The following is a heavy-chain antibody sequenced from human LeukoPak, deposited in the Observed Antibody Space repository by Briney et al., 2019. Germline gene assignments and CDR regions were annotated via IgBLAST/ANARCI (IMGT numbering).Heavy chain of an antibody. V-gene: IGHV3-23*01. D-gene: IGHD3-22*01. J-gene: IGHJ3*02. CDR3: AKGRYYYDTSDAFEI. CDR2: ISGSGSST. Sequence: GGSLRLSCAASGFTFSSYAMSWVRQAPGKGLEWVSAISGSGSSTYYADSVKGRFTISRDNSKNTLYLQMNSLRAEDTAVYHCAKGRYYYDTSDAFEIWRQGTMVTVSS. CDR1: GFTFSSYA.